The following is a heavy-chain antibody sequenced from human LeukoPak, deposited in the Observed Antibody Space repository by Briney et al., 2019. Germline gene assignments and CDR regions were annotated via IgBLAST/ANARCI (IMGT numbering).Heavy chain of an antibody. V-gene: IGHV3-23*01. CDR1: GFSFTTAW. J-gene: IGHJ4*02. CDR2: ISGSGGST. Sequence: GGSLRLSCGASGFSFTTAWMSWVRQAPGKGLEWVSAISGSGGSTYYADSVKGRFTISRDNSKNTLYLQMNSLRAEDTAVYYCAKGRAWIQLWLFDYWGQGTLVTVSS. CDR3: AKGRAWIQLWLFDY. D-gene: IGHD5-18*01.